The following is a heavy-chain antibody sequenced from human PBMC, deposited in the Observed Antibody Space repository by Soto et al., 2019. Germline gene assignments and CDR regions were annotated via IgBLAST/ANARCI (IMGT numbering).Heavy chain of an antibody. J-gene: IGHJ5*02. CDR1: GGTFSSYA. Sequence: VASVKVSCKASGGTFSSYAISWVRQAPGQGLEWMGGIIPIFGTANYAQKFQGRVTITADKSTSTAYMELSSLRSEDTAVYYCARDPGIRYNWNYARCSWFDPWGQGTLVTVSS. CDR2: IIPIFGTA. CDR3: ARDPGIRYNWNYARCSWFDP. V-gene: IGHV1-69*06. D-gene: IGHD1-7*01.